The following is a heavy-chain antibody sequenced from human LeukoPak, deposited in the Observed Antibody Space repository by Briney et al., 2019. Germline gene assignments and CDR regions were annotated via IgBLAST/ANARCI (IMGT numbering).Heavy chain of an antibody. V-gene: IGHV3-66*02. CDR3: ARDLEY. J-gene: IGHJ4*02. CDR1: GFTFSNYA. CDR2: TYSGGST. Sequence: QPGGSLRLSCAASGFTFSNYAMSWVRQAPGKGLEWVSVTYSGGSTYYADSVKGRFTISRDNSKNTLYLQMNSLRVEDTAVYYCARDLEYWGQGTLVTVSS.